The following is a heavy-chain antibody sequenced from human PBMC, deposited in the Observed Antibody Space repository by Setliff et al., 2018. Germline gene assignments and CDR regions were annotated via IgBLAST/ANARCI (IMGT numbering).Heavy chain of an antibody. Sequence: SETLSLTCSASGIDVIERLYYWSWVRQSPGKGLEWIGSVDYSGNTYHNPSLKSRVTMSADTSKNQISLSLSSVTAADTAVFYCARGRGYSNTWYALPYFDCWGQGTLVTVSS. D-gene: IGHD6-13*01. V-gene: IGHV4-39*01. CDR3: ARGRGYSNTWYALPYFDC. CDR2: VDYSGNT. CDR1: GIDVIERLYY. J-gene: IGHJ4*02.